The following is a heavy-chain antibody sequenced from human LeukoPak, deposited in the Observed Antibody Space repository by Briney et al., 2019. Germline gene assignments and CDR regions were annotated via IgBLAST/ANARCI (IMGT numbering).Heavy chain of an antibody. CDR2: IYSVGST. V-gene: IGHV3-53*01. CDR1: GFTVSSNY. J-gene: IGHJ3*01. D-gene: IGHD1-26*01. Sequence: GGSLRLSCAASGFTVSSNYMTWVRQAPGKGLEWVSVIYSVGSTYYADSVRGRFIISRDNSKNTLYLQMNSLRVEDTAVYYCARDGVGASDAFDVWGQGTKVTVS. CDR3: ARDGVGASDAFDV.